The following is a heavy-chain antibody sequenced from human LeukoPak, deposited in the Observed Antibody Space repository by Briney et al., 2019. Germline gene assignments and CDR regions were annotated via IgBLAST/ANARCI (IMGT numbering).Heavy chain of an antibody. CDR3: AKGLEVSSSSLPDYYYYYYMDV. J-gene: IGHJ6*03. CDR1: GFSFSNSG. Sequence: GGSLRLSCAASGFSFSNSGMHWVRQAPGKGLEWVSAISGSGGSAYYADSVKGRFTISRDNSKNTLYLQMNSLRAEDTAVYYCAKGLEVSSSSLPDYYYYYYMDVWGKGTTVTVSS. V-gene: IGHV3-23*01. CDR2: ISGSGGSA. D-gene: IGHD6-6*01.